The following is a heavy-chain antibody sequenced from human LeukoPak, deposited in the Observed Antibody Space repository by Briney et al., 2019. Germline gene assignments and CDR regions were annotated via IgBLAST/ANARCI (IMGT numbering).Heavy chain of an antibody. CDR2: INHSGST. J-gene: IGHJ4*02. CDR1: GGSFSGYY. D-gene: IGHD3-3*01. Sequence: SETLSLTCAVYGGSFSGYYWSWIRQPPGKGLEWIGEINHSGSTNYNPSLKSRVTISVDTSKNQFSLKLSSVAAADTAVYYCARVCYDFWSGYYTGSWFDYWGQGTLVTVSS. CDR3: ARVCYDFWSGYYTGSWFDY. V-gene: IGHV4-34*01.